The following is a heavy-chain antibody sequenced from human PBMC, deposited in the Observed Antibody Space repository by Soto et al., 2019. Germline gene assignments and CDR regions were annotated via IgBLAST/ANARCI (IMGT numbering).Heavy chain of an antibody. D-gene: IGHD6-13*01. Sequence: SETLSLTCVVSGGSISSTNWWTWVRQTPGKGLEWIGGVYHTGSTKYNPSLRNRVTISVDRSKNQFSLKLKSVTAADTAVYYCAKDQGSSWYEIDYWGQGTLVT. CDR2: VYHTGST. V-gene: IGHV4-4*02. CDR1: GGSISSTNW. J-gene: IGHJ4*02. CDR3: AKDQGSSWYEIDY.